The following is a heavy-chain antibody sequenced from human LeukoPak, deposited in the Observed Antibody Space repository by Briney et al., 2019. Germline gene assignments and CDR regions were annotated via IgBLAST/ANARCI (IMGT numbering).Heavy chain of an antibody. J-gene: IGHJ5*02. D-gene: IGHD2-2*01. CDR1: GYTFTGYY. CDR3: ARERGMPALGKNWFDP. Sequence: ASVKVSCKASGYTFTGYYMHWVRQAPGQGLEWMGWINPNSGGTNYAQKFQGRVTMTRDTSISTAYMELSRLRSDDTAVYYCARERGMPALGKNWFDPWGQETLSPSPQ. CDR2: INPNSGGT. V-gene: IGHV1-2*02.